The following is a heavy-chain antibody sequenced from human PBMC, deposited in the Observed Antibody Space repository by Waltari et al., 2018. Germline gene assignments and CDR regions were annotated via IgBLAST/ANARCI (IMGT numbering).Heavy chain of an antibody. J-gene: IGHJ4*02. Sequence: QVQLQESGPGLVKPSETLSLTCAVSGYSISSGYYWGWIRQPPGKGLEWIGSIYHSGSTYYNPSLKSRVTISVDTSKNQFSLKLSSVTAEDTAVYYCVRGGGTYGDWDYWGLGTLVTVSS. D-gene: IGHD4-17*01. CDR1: GYSISSGYY. V-gene: IGHV4-38-2*01. CDR3: VRGGGTYGDWDY. CDR2: IYHSGST.